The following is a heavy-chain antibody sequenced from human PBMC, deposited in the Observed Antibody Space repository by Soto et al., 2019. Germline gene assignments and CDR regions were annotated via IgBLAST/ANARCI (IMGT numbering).Heavy chain of an antibody. D-gene: IGHD3-9*01. V-gene: IGHV4-34*01. CDR3: ARGRRYFDWPSRGMDV. Sequence: QVQLQQWGAGLLKPSETLSLTCAVYGGSFSGYYWSWIRQPPGKGLEWIGEINHSGSTNYNPSLKSRVTISVDTSKNQFSLKLSSVTAADMAVYYCARGRRYFDWPSRGMDVWGQGTTVTVSS. J-gene: IGHJ6*02. CDR2: INHSGST. CDR1: GGSFSGYY.